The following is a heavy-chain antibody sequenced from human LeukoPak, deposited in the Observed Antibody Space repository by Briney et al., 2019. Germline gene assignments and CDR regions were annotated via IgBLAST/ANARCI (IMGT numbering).Heavy chain of an antibody. J-gene: IGHJ6*02. D-gene: IGHD1-26*01. CDR1: GFTFDAYA. Sequence: GGSLRLSCEASGFTFDAYAMHWVRQAPGKGLEWVSLINKDGGATYYADSVKGRFTISRDSSKNSLYLQMNSLRSEDTALYYCATWAFYHSLDVWGQGTTVTVSS. CDR2: INKDGGAT. V-gene: IGHV3-43*02. CDR3: ATWAFYHSLDV.